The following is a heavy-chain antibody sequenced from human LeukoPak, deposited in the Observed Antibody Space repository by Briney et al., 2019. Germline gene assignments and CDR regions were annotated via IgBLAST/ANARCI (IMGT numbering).Heavy chain of an antibody. CDR1: GYTFTNYY. CDR2: INPSGGST. J-gene: IGHJ4*02. D-gene: IGHD4-11*01. V-gene: IGHV1-46*01. CDR3: ASYSNYGGYFDY. Sequence: ASVTVSCTASGYTFTNYYMHWVRQAPGQGLEWMGIINPSGGSTSYAQKFQGRVTMTRDTSTSTVYMELSSLRSEDTAVYYCASYSNYGGYFDYWGQGTLVTVSS.